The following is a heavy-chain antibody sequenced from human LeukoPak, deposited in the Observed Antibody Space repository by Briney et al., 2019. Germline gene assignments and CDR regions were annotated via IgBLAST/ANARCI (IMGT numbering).Heavy chain of an antibody. J-gene: IGHJ5*02. D-gene: IGHD1-26*01. Sequence: PGGSLRLSCEASGFIFSSDAMSWVRQAPGKGLDWVSSITRSGGTTLYADSVKGRSTISRDNSKNTLYLQMSRLTAEDTAVYYCAKEGAYAALNSWGQGTLVTVSS. V-gene: IGHV3-23*01. CDR1: GFIFSSDA. CDR2: ITRSGGTT. CDR3: AKEGAYAALNS.